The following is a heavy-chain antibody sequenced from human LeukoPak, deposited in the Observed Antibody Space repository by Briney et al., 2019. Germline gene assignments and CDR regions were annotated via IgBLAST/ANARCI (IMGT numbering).Heavy chain of an antibody. CDR2: IYHSGST. V-gene: IGHV4-38-2*01. CDR1: GYSISSGYY. D-gene: IGHD2-15*01. Sequence: SETLSLTCAVSGYSISSGYYWGWIRPPPGKGLEWIGKIYHSGSTYYNPSLKSRVTISVDTPKIQLSLKLSSVTAADTAVYYCASLSSRIPVYYFGYWGPGTLVTVSS. CDR3: ASLSSRIPVYYFGY. J-gene: IGHJ4*02.